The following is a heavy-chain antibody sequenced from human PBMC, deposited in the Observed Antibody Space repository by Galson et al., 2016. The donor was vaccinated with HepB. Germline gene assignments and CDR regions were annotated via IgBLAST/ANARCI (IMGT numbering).Heavy chain of an antibody. J-gene: IGHJ4*02. D-gene: IGHD3-16*01. V-gene: IGHV4-59*01. Sequence: SETLSLTCTVSGGSISGYSYNWIRQPPGKGLEWIGYIHYSGNTNYNPSLKSRVTISRDTSKKQFSLKLTSVTAADTAVYYCAMTFKGAYWGQGTLVTVSS. CDR2: IHYSGNT. CDR1: GGSISGYS. CDR3: AMTFKGAY.